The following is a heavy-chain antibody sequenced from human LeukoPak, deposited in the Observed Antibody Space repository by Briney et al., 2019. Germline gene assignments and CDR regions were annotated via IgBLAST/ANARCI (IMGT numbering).Heavy chain of an antibody. D-gene: IGHD3-22*01. CDR3: ARDLGVYDSSGYYPDY. CDR2: INPNSGGT. J-gene: IGHJ4*02. V-gene: IGHV1-2*02. Sequence: ASVKVSCKASGYTFTDYYMHLVRQAPGQGLEWMGWINPNSGGTNYAQKFQGRVTMTRDTSISTAYMELSRLRSDDTAVYYCARDLGVYDSSGYYPDYWGQGTLVTVSS. CDR1: GYTFTDYY.